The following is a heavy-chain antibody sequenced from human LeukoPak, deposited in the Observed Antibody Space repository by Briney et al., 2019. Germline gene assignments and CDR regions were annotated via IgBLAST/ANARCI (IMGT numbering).Heavy chain of an antibody. CDR1: GYTFTGYY. D-gene: IGHD1-7*01. CDR2: INPNSGGT. J-gene: IGHJ3*02. Sequence: GASVKVSCKASGYTFTGYYMHWARQAPGQGLEWMGWINPNSGGTNYAQKFQGRVTMTRDTSISTAYMELSRLRSDDTAVYYCARDIELRNAFDIWGQGTMVTVSS. CDR3: ARDIELRNAFDI. V-gene: IGHV1-2*02.